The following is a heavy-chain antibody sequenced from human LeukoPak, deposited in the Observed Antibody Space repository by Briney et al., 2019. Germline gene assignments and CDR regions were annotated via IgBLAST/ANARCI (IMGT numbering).Heavy chain of an antibody. CDR2: ISSSSSYI. D-gene: IGHD1-26*01. CDR3: ARAVDSGSYYDAFDI. V-gene: IGHV3-21*01. J-gene: IGHJ3*02. Sequence: GGSLRLSCAASGFTFSSYSMNWVRQAPGKGLEWVSFISSSSSYIYYADSVKGRFTISRDNAKNSLYLQMNSLRAEDTAVYYCARAVDSGSYYDAFDIWGQETIVTVSS. CDR1: GFTFSSYS.